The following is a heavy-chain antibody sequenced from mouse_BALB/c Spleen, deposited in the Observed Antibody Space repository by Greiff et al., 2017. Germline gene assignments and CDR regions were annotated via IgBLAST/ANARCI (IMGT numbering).Heavy chain of an antibody. CDR1: GYTFTSYW. D-gene: IGHD2-3*01. CDR2: IYPSDSYT. V-gene: IGHV1-69*02. J-gene: IGHJ3*01. CDR3: TGGYSRPFAY. Sequence: QVQLQQPGAELVRPGASVKLSCKASGYTFTSYWINWVKQRPGQGLEWIGNIYPSDSYTNYNQKFKDKATLTVDKSSSTAYMQLSSPTSEDSAVYYCTGGYSRPFAYWGQGTLVTVSA.